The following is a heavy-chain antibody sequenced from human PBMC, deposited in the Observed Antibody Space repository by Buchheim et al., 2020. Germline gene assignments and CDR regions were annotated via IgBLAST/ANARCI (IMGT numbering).Heavy chain of an antibody. D-gene: IGHD6-13*01. Sequence: QVQLQESGPGLVKPSETLSLTCTVSGGSISGHYWSWIRQPPGKRLEWIGYIYYSGSTSYNPSLSSRATISVDTSNNQFSLKLTSMTTADTAVYYCGRWIAAGGTYGMDVWGQGTT. CDR1: GGSISGHY. V-gene: IGHV4-59*11. CDR2: IYYSGST. CDR3: GRWIAAGGTYGMDV. J-gene: IGHJ6*02.